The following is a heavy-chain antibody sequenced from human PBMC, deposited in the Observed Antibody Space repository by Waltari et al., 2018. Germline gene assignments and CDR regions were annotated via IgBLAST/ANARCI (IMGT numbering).Heavy chain of an antibody. CDR3: ARGDTASLDL. V-gene: IGHV3-53*01. D-gene: IGHD5-18*01. CDR1: GFTGTSYY. CDR2: IYSAVNT. Sequence: EVQLVESGGRLIPPGGSLRLSCAASGFTGTSYYMTWVRQAPGRGLECVSVIYSAVNTYYADSVKGRFTISRDNFENTLYLQMNSLRDEDTAMYYCARGDTASLDLWGKGTLVTVSS. J-gene: IGHJ5*02.